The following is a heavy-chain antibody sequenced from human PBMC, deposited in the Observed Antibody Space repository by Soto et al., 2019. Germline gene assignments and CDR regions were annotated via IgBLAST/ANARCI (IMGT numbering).Heavy chain of an antibody. Sequence: ASVKVSCKISGYTFTSHGISWVRQAPGQGLEWMGWISTHNGDTNFAQKFQDRVTLTTDTSTNTAYMDLRSLTSDDTAVYYCARGYDILTGLAYYYGMDVWG. V-gene: IGHV1-18*01. J-gene: IGHJ6*02. CDR2: ISTHNGDT. CDR1: GYTFTSHG. CDR3: ARGYDILTGLAYYYGMDV. D-gene: IGHD3-9*01.